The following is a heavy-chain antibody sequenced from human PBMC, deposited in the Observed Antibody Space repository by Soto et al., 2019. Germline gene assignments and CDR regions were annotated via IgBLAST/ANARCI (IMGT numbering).Heavy chain of an antibody. CDR2: ISYDGSNK. CDR3: ARDKESGVGTRSYYYYGMDV. V-gene: IGHV3-30-3*01. J-gene: IGHJ6*02. Sequence: PGGSLRLSCAASGFTFSSYAMHWVRQAPGKGLEWVAVISYDGSNKYYADSVKGRFTISRDNSKNTLYLQMNSLRAEDTAVYYCARDKESGVGTRSYYYYGMDVWGQGTTVTVSS. D-gene: IGHD3-10*01. CDR1: GFTFSSYA.